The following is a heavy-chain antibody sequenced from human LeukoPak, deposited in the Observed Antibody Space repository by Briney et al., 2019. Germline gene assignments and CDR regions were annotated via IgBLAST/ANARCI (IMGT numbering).Heavy chain of an antibody. V-gene: IGHV4-34*01. CDR3: ARRVRGVIADWFDP. Sequence: PSETLSLTCAVYGGSFSGYYWSWIRQPPGKGLEWIGEINHSGSTNYNPSLKSRVTISVDTSKNQFSLKMSSVTAADTAVYYCARRVRGVIADWFDPWGQGTLVTVSS. J-gene: IGHJ5*02. CDR1: GGSFSGYY. D-gene: IGHD3-10*01. CDR2: INHSGST.